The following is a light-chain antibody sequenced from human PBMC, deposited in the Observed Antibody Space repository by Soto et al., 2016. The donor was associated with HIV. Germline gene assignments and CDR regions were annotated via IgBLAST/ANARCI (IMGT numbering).Light chain of an antibody. CDR2: DES. V-gene: IGLV3-21*03. J-gene: IGLJ2*01. CDR1: DIETKS. Sequence: SYVLLQPPSLSVAPGKTARITCGGNDIETKSVHWYQHKSGQAPALVVYDESDRPSGTPERISGSKSGNTATLTINRVEGGDEADYYCQVWDRSSNHVVFGGGTKLTV. CDR3: QVWDRSSNHVV.